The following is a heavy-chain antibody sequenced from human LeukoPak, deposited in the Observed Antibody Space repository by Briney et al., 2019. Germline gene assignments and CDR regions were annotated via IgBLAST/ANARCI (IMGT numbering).Heavy chain of an antibody. CDR3: ARDDYGDYPKFDQ. CDR1: GYTFPIYY. J-gene: IGHJ4*02. CDR2: INPNSGGT. Sequence: ASVKVSCKASGYTFPIYYMHWVRQAPGQGLEWMGWINPNSGGTNYAQKFQGRVTMTRDTSISTAYMELSSLRSDDSAVYYCARDDYGDYPKFDQWGQGTLVTVSS. V-gene: IGHV1-2*02. D-gene: IGHD4-17*01.